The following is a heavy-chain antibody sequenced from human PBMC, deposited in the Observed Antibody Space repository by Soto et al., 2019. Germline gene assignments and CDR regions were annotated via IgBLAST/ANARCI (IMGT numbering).Heavy chain of an antibody. J-gene: IGHJ4*02. V-gene: IGHV4-59*08. CDR2: IYYSGYT. CDR3: ARLIRDASGSYRLDY. Sequence: QVHLQESGPGRVKPSETLSLTCTASGGSISPYYWSWIRQPPGEGMEWLGYIYYSGYTNYNPSLKSRLTISVDPSKNSFSLRLSSVTAADTAVYCCARLIRDASGSYRLDYWGRGTLVTVSS. D-gene: IGHD3-10*01. CDR1: GGSISPYY.